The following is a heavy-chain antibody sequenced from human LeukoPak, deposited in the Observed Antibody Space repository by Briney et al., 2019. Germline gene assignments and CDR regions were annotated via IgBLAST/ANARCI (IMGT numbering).Heavy chain of an antibody. Sequence: PSETLSLTCAVYGGSFSDYYWSWIRQPPGKGLEWIGEINHSGSTNYNPSLKSRVTISVDTSKNQFFLKLSSVTAADTAVYYCASNQGRLHGRLESWFDPWGQGTLVTVSS. CDR3: ASNQGRLHGRLESWFDP. CDR2: INHSGST. CDR1: GGSFSDYY. V-gene: IGHV4-34*01. D-gene: IGHD1-1*01. J-gene: IGHJ5*02.